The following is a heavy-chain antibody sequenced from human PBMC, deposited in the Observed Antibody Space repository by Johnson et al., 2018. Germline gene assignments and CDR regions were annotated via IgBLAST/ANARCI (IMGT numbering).Heavy chain of an antibody. V-gene: IGHV4-59*08. CDR2: IYYSGST. CDR3: ARQTVTNAFDL. CDR1: GGSINNFY. Sequence: QVQLQESGPGLVKPSETLSLTCSVSGGSINNFYWSWIRQPPGKGLEWIGYIYYSGSTHYNPSLESRVTISVDTSKNQFSLKLTSVTTADTAVYYWARQTVTNAFDLWGQGTMVTVSS. J-gene: IGHJ3*01. D-gene: IGHD4-11*01.